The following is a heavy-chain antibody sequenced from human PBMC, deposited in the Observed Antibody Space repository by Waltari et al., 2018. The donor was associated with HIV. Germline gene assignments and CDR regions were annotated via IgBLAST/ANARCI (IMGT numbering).Heavy chain of an antibody. CDR3: ARRSYYDSSGYYFDY. CDR1: GGSISSSSYY. V-gene: IGHV4-39*01. Sequence: QLQLQESGPGLVKPSETLSLTCTVSGGSISSSSYYWGWIRQPPGKGLEWLGSIYYSGSTSYNPSLKSRVTISVDTSKNQFSLKLSSVTAADTAVYYCARRSYYDSSGYYFDYWGQGTLVTVSS. CDR2: IYYSGST. D-gene: IGHD3-22*01. J-gene: IGHJ4*02.